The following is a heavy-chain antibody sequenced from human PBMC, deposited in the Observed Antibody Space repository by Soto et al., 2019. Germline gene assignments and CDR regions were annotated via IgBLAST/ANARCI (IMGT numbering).Heavy chain of an antibody. CDR3: AKATRYDFWSGYYGMDV. Sequence: GSLRLSCAASGFTFSSYGMHWVRQAPGKGLEWVAVISYDGSNKYYADSVKGRFTISRDNSKNTLYLQMNSLRAEDTAVYYCAKATRYDFWSGYYGMDVWGQGTTVTVSS. CDR1: GFTFSSYG. J-gene: IGHJ6*02. V-gene: IGHV3-30*18. D-gene: IGHD3-3*01. CDR2: ISYDGSNK.